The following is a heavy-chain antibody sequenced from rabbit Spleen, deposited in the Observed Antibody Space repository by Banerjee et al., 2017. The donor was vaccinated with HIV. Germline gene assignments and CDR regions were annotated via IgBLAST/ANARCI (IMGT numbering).Heavy chain of an antibody. CDR2: IVPVFGFP. Sequence: QLVESGGGLVQPGGSLTLSCKASGFDFSSYYMNWVRQAPGKGLEWIGYIVPVFGFPYYANWVNGRFTISSHNAQNTLYLQLNSLTAADTATYFCVREAGYAGYGDGNLWGPGTLVTVS. D-gene: IGHD7-1*01. J-gene: IGHJ4*01. V-gene: IGHV1S7*01. CDR1: GFDFSSYY. CDR3: VREAGYAGYGDGNL.